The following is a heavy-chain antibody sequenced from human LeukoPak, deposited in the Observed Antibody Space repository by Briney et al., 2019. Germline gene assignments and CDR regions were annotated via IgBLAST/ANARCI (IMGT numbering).Heavy chain of an antibody. D-gene: IGHD6-13*01. CDR2: IIPIFGTA. J-gene: IGHJ4*02. CDR3: ARVGTMAAGTVYYFDY. V-gene: IGHV1-69*01. Sequence: GASVKVSCKASGGTFSSYAISWVRQAPGQGLEWMGGIIPIFGTANYAQKFQGRVTITADGSTSTAYMELSSLRSEDTAVYYCARVGTMAAGTVYYFDYWGQGTLVTVSS. CDR1: GGTFSSYA.